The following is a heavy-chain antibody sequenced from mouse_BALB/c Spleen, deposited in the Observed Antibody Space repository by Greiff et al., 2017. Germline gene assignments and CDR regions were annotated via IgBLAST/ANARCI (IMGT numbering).Heavy chain of an antibody. Sequence: QVQLQQSGAELMKPGASVKISCKATGYTFSSYWIEWVKQRPGHGLEWIGEILPGSGSTNYNEKFKGKTTFTADTSSNTAYMQLSSLTSEDSAVYYCARSPVGFAYWGQGTLVTVSA. CDR3: ARSPVGFAY. V-gene: IGHV1-9*01. CDR1: GYTFSSYW. CDR2: ILPGSGST. J-gene: IGHJ3*01.